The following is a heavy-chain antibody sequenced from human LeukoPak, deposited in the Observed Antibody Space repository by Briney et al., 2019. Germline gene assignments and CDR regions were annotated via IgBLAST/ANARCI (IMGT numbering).Heavy chain of an antibody. D-gene: IGHD6-19*01. CDR1: GYTFTGYY. CDR2: INPNSGGT. CDR3: GRDLEQWRGRMDV. Sequence: GASVKVSCKASGYTFTGYYMHWVRQAPGQGLEWMGWINPNSGGTNYAQKFQGRVTMTRDTSISTAYMEVSSLRSDDTAVYYCGRDLEQWRGRMDVWGQGTTVTVSS. V-gene: IGHV1-2*02. J-gene: IGHJ6*02.